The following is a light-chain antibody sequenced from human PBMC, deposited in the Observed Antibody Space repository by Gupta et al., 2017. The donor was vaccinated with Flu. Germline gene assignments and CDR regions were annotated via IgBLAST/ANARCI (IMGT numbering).Light chain of an antibody. CDR1: QDISNN. J-gene: IGKJ4*01. CDR2: EAS. Sequence: DIQMTHFPFSLSASVGDRVTITCQASQDISNNLNWFQQKPGKAPRLLMSEASNLETGVPSRFSGSGSGTDFTFTLSSLQPEDMATYYCQQYDNLPFTFGGGTKVEIE. CDR3: QQYDNLPFT. V-gene: IGKV1-33*01.